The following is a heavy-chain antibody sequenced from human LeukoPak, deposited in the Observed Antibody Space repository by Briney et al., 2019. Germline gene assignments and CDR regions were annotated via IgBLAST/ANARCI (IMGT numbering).Heavy chain of an antibody. D-gene: IGHD3-10*01. CDR1: GFTFSSYS. CDR3: AKDPRSIYYGSGSYYMN. J-gene: IGHJ4*02. CDR2: ISSSSSYI. Sequence: GGSLRLSCAASGFTFSSYSMNWVRQAPGKGLEWVSSISSSSSYIYYAVSLKGRFTISGDNSKNTLYLQMNSLRAEDTAVYYCAKDPRSIYYGSGSYYMNWGQGTLVTVSS. V-gene: IGHV3-21*01.